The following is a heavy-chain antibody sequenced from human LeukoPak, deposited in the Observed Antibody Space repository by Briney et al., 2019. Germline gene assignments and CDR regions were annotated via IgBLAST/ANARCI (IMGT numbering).Heavy chain of an antibody. CDR3: AKPARVGAVDY. CDR2: ISSSGSTI. CDR1: GFTFSSYA. Sequence: GGSLRLSCAASGFTFSSYAMSWVRQAPGKGLEWVSYISSSGSTIYYADSVKGRFTISRDNAKNSLYLQMNSLRAEDTAIYYCAKPARVGAVDYWGQGTLVTVSS. V-gene: IGHV3-48*04. J-gene: IGHJ4*02. D-gene: IGHD6-13*01.